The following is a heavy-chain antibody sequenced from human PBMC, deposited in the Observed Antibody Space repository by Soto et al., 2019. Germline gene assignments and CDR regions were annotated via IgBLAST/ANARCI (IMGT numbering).Heavy chain of an antibody. J-gene: IGHJ4*02. Sequence: ESGGGLVQPGGSLRLSCAASEFSFRGYWMSWVRQAPGKGLEWVANIKQDGNERYYVDSVKGRFTISRDNAKNSLYLQMNSLRGEDTAVYYCARGRCGGSCSSGYFDYWGQGTLVTVSS. V-gene: IGHV3-7*01. CDR1: EFSFRGYW. D-gene: IGHD2-15*01. CDR2: IKQDGNER. CDR3: ARGRCGGSCSSGYFDY.